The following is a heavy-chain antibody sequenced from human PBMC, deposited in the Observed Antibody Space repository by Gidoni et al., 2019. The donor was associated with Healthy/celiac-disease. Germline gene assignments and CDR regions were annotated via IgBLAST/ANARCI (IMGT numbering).Heavy chain of an antibody. CDR1: GFTFSSYG. CDR2: IWYDGSNK. V-gene: IGHV3-33*01. J-gene: IGHJ4*02. CDR3: ARGAYYYDSREDY. D-gene: IGHD3-22*01. Sequence: QVQLVESGGGVVQPGRSLRLSCAASGFTFSSYGMHWVRQAPGKGLEWVAVIWYDGSNKYYADSVKGRFTISRDNSKNTLYLQMNSLRAEDTAVYYCARGAYYYDSREDYWGQGTLVTVSS.